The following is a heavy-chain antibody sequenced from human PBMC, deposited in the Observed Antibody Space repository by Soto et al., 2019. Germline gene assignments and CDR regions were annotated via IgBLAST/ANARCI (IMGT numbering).Heavy chain of an antibody. J-gene: IGHJ4*02. Sequence: GESLKISCAASGFTFSSYAMSWVRQAPGKGLEWVSAISGSGGSTYYADSVKGRFTISRDNSKNTLYLQMNSLRAEDTAVYYCAKIRDSSSWYYFDYWGRGTLVTVSS. D-gene: IGHD6-13*01. CDR2: ISGSGGST. CDR3: AKIRDSSSWYYFDY. V-gene: IGHV3-23*01. CDR1: GFTFSSYA.